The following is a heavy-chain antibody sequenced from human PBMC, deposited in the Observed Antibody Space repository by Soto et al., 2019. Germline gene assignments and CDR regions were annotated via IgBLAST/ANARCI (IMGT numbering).Heavy chain of an antibody. V-gene: IGHV3-23*01. CDR3: ARTLYSYGTDY. D-gene: IGHD5-18*01. CDR1: GFTFSSYA. Sequence: GGSLRLSCAASGFTFSSYAMSWVRQAPGKGLEWVSAIRGSGDSTYYADSVKGRFTISRDNSKNTLYLQMSSLRAEDTAVYYCARTLYSYGTDYWGQGTLVTVSS. J-gene: IGHJ4*02. CDR2: IRGSGDST.